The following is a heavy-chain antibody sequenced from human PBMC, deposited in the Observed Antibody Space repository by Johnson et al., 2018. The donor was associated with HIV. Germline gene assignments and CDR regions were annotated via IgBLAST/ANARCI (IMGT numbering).Heavy chain of an antibody. Sequence: QVQLVESGGGLVKPGGSLRLSCAASGFTFSDYYMSLIRQAPGKGLEWVAYISSSGSSRYYADSVKGRFTISRDNTKNLLYLQMNSLKTEDTAVYYCTTDQGGPFVTGTTLGAFDIWGQGTMVTVSS. J-gene: IGHJ3*02. D-gene: IGHD1-20*01. CDR2: ISSSGSSR. CDR3: TTDQGGPFVTGTTLGAFDI. CDR1: GFTFSDYY. V-gene: IGHV3-11*01.